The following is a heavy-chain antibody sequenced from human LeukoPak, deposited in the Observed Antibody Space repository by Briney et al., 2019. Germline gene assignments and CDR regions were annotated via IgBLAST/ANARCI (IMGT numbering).Heavy chain of an antibody. CDR1: GFTFSSYA. CDR2: ISSSGSTI. D-gene: IGHD4-11*01. V-gene: IGHV3-48*04. J-gene: IGHJ6*02. Sequence: AGGSLRLSCAASGFTFSSYAMSWVRQAPGKGLEWVSYISSSGSTIYYADSVKGRFTISRDNAKNSLYLQMNSLRAEDTAVYYCARGPPEVTHYYYGMDVWGQGTTVTVSS. CDR3: ARGPPEVTHYYYGMDV.